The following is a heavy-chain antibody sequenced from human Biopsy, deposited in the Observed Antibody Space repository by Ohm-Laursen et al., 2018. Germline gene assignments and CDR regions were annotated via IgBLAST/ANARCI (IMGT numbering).Heavy chain of an antibody. CDR2: ITSRTSST. V-gene: IGHV3-21*01. CDR3: ARWYGDLFYYYNGMDV. J-gene: IGHJ6*02. Sequence: SLRLSCAASGFTFSSHAIVWVRQAPGKGLEWVSSITSRTSSTYYADSVKGRVTISRDNANNSVSLQMNNLRVDDTAVYYCARWYGDLFYYYNGMDVWGQGTTVTVSS. CDR1: GFTFSSHA. D-gene: IGHD3-10*01.